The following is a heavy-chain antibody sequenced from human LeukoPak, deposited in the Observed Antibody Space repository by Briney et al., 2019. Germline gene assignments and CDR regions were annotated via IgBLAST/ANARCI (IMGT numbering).Heavy chain of an antibody. CDR3: ARTRPNYYYGSGSYFKHFDY. V-gene: IGHV1-69*13. CDR1: GGTFSSYA. J-gene: IGHJ4*02. CDR2: IIPIFGTA. D-gene: IGHD3-10*01. Sequence: ASVKVSCKPSGGTFSSYAISWVRQAPGQGLEWMGGIIPIFGTANYAQKFQGRVTITADESTSTAYMELSNLRSEDTAVYYCARTRPNYYYGSGSYFKHFDYWGQGTLVTVSS.